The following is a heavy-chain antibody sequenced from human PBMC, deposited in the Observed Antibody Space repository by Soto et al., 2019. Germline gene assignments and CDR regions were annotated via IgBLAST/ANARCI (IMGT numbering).Heavy chain of an antibody. J-gene: IGHJ3*02. CDR3: ARDRAYYYDTNGYESDLSRPALDAFDI. V-gene: IGHV1-46*01. Sequence: GASVKVSCKASGYTFTSYYIHWVRQAPGQGLEWMGIVNPSGGSTSYAQKFQGRVTMTRDTSTSTVYMELSSLRSEDTAVYYCARDRAYYYDTNGYESDLSRPALDAFDIWGQGTMVTVSS. CDR1: GYTFTSYY. CDR2: VNPSGGST. D-gene: IGHD3-22*01.